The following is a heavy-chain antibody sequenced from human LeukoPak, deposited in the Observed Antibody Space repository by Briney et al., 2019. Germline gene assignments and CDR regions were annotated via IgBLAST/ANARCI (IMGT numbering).Heavy chain of an antibody. Sequence: PGGSLRLSCAASGFTVSRNYMSWVRQAPGKGLVWVSRIKSDGSTTTYADSVKGRFTISRDNAKNTLYLQMNSLRAEDTAVYYCARVVDTHFDYWGQGTLVTVSS. CDR2: IKSDGSTT. J-gene: IGHJ4*02. CDR1: GFTVSRNY. V-gene: IGHV3-74*01. CDR3: ARVVDTHFDY. D-gene: IGHD5-18*01.